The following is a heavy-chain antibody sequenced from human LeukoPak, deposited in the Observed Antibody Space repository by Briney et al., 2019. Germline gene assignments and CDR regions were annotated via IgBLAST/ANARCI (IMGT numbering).Heavy chain of an antibody. CDR3: ARGTTSGRFDY. CDR1: RFTFSSYA. V-gene: IGHV3-23*01. J-gene: IGHJ4*02. D-gene: IGHD2/OR15-2a*01. CDR2: ISGSGGST. Sequence: PGGSLRLSSAASRFTFSSYAMSWVRQAPGKGLEWVSAISGSGGSTYYADSVKGRFTISRDNSKNTLYLQMNSLRAEDTAVYYCARGTTSGRFDYWGQGTLVTVSS.